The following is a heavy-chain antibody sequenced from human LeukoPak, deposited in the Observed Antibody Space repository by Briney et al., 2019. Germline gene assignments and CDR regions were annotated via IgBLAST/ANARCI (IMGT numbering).Heavy chain of an antibody. V-gene: IGHV3-48*03. CDR3: AREGWDLNALDI. CDR2: ISSSGSTI. CDR1: GFTFSSYE. D-gene: IGHD1-26*01. Sequence: GGSLRLSCAASGFTFSSYEMNWVRQAPGKGLERVSYISSSGSTIYYADSVKGRFTISRDNAKNSLYLQMSSLRAEDTAIYYCAREGWDLNALDIWGQGTMVTVSP. J-gene: IGHJ3*02.